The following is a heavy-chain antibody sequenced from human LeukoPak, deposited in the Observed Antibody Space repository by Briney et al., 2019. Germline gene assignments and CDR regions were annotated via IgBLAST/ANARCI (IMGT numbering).Heavy chain of an antibody. CDR2: INHSGST. V-gene: IGHV4-34*01. D-gene: IGHD6-13*01. J-gene: IGHJ1*01. Sequence: SETLSLTCTVSGGSISSYYWSWIRQPPGKGLEWIGEINHSGSTNYNPSLKSRVTISVDTSKNQFSLKLSSVTAADTAVYYCAGLYSSSWYWASEYFQHWGQGTLVTVSS. CDR1: GGSISSYY. CDR3: AGLYSSSWYWASEYFQH.